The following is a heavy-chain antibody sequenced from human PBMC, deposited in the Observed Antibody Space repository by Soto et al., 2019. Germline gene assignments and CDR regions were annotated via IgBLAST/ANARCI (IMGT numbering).Heavy chain of an antibody. CDR3: ARQLWFGELLRWFDP. D-gene: IGHD3-10*01. V-gene: IGHV4-39*01. CDR2: IYYSGST. J-gene: IGHJ5*02. Sequence: SETLSPTCTVSGGSISSSSYYWGWIRQPPGKGLEWIGSIYYSGSTYYNPSLKSRVTISVDTSKNQFSLKLSSVTAADTAVYYCARQLWFGELLRWFDPWGQGTLVTVSS. CDR1: GGSISSSSYY.